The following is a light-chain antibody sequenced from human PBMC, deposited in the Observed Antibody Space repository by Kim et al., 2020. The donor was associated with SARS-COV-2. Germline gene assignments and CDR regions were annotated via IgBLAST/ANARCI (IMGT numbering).Light chain of an antibody. CDR3: SSYTSSSVWV. CDR2: DVS. J-gene: IGLJ3*02. V-gene: IGLV2-14*03. Sequence: QSALTQPASVSGSPGQSITISCTGTSSDVGGYNYVSWYQQHPGKAPKLMIYDVSNRPSGVSNRFSGSKSGNTASPTISGLQAEDEADYYCSSYTSSSVWVFGGGTQLTVL. CDR1: SSDVGGYNY.